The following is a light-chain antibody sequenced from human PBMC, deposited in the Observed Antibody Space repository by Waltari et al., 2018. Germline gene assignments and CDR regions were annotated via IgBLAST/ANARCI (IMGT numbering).Light chain of an antibody. CDR3: SSHTSTVPHV. J-gene: IGLJ1*01. Sequence: QSALTQPASVSGSPGQSVSISCPGTSNDVGGYGYVSWYQQFPGKAPKLMIYEVSYRPSVVSSRFSGSKSGNTASLTISGLQAEDEAVYYCSSHTSTVPHVFGTGTKVTVV. CDR2: EVS. V-gene: IGLV2-14*01. CDR1: SNDVGGYGY.